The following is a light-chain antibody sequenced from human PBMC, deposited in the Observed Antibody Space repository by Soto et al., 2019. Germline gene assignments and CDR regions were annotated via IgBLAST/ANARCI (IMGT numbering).Light chain of an antibody. CDR1: QSISNW. CDR2: KAS. V-gene: IGKV1-5*03. CDR3: QQYDTYWT. Sequence: DVQMNQSPSTLSASVGDRVIITCRASQSISNWLAWYQQKPGKAPNLLIYKASSLKSGVPSRFSGSGSGTEFTLTISSLQPDDFATYYCQQYDTYWTFGQGGKVDIK. J-gene: IGKJ1*01.